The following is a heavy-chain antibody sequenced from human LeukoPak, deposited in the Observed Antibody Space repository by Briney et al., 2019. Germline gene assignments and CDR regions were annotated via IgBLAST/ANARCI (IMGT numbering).Heavy chain of an antibody. J-gene: IGHJ4*02. V-gene: IGHV1-24*01. CDR3: ATWGGSGSYYNVHY. CDR1: GYTLTELS. D-gene: IGHD3-10*01. Sequence: GASVKVSCKVSGYTLTELSMHWVRQAPGKVLEWMGGFDPEDGETIYPQKFQGRVTMTEDTSTDTAYMELSSLRSEDTAVYYCATWGGSGSYYNVHYWGQGTLVTVSS. CDR2: FDPEDGET.